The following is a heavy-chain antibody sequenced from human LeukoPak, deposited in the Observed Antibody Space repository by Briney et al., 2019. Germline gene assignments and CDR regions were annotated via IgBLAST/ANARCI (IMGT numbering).Heavy chain of an antibody. D-gene: IGHD3-3*01. CDR3: ARDRSGPYYDFSEVSLGFDY. Sequence: FTFSRDNSKNTLYLQMNSLRAEDTAVYYCARDRSGPYYDFSEVSLGFDYWGQGTLVTVSS. V-gene: IGHV3-30*01. J-gene: IGHJ4*02.